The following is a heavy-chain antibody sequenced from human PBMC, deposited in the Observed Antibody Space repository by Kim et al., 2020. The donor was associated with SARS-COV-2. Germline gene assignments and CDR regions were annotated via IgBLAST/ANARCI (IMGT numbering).Heavy chain of an antibody. V-gene: IGHV4-59*01. D-gene: IGHD2-15*01. CDR1: GGSISSYY. CDR2: IYYSGST. Sequence: SETLSLTCTVSGGSISSYYWSWIRQPPGKGLEWIGYIYYSGSTNYNPSLKSRVTISVDTSKNQFSLKLSSVTAADTAVYYCARDSRLGYCSGGSCKPGFRGMDVWGQGTTVTVSS. CDR3: ARDSRLGYCSGGSCKPGFRGMDV. J-gene: IGHJ6*02.